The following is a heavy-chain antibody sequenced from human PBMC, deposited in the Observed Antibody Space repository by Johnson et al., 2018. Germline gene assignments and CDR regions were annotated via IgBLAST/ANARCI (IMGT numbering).Heavy chain of an antibody. CDR2: ISYAGSNK. Sequence: QVQLVQSGGGVVQPGRSLRLSCAASGFTFSSYGIHWVRQAPGKGLEWVAVISYAGSNKYYADSVRGRFTISRDNSENTLYLQMNSLRAEDTAVYYCATAVTTSRYFQHWGQGTLVTVSS. J-gene: IGHJ1*01. V-gene: IGHV3-30*03. D-gene: IGHD4-17*01. CDR1: GFTFSSYG. CDR3: ATAVTTSRYFQH.